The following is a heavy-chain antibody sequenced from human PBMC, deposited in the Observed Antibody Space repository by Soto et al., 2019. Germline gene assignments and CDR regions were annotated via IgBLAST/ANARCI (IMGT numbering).Heavy chain of an antibody. CDR1: GGSISNNTYY. J-gene: IGHJ5*02. V-gene: IGHV4-39*01. Sequence: QLQLQESGPGLVKPSETLSLMCTVSGGSISNNTYYWGWIRQPPGKGLEWIGSIYYSGSSYYKPSLKSLVTMSVDTSKNQFSLKLSSVTAADTAVYYCGAGPWVGEDNWFDPWGQGTLVTVSS. D-gene: IGHD3-10*01. CDR2: IYYSGSS. CDR3: GAGPWVGEDNWFDP.